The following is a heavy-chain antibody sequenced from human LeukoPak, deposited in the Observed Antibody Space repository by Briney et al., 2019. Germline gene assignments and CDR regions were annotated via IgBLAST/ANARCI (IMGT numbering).Heavy chain of an antibody. CDR1: GFTFSIYA. CDR3: AKDQGGNIVLMVYAISSGFDY. CDR2: ISGSGGST. Sequence: GGSLRLSCAASGFTFSIYAMSWVRQAPEKELEWVSAISGSGGSTYYADSVKGRFTISRDNSKNTLYLQMNSLRAEDTAVYYCAKDQGGNIVLMVYAISSGFDYWGQGTLVTVSS. D-gene: IGHD2-8*01. J-gene: IGHJ4*02. V-gene: IGHV3-23*01.